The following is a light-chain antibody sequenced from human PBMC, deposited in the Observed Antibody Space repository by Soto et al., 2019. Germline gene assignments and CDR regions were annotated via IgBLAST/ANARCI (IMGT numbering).Light chain of an antibody. CDR1: SSDVGSYDL. J-gene: IGLJ2*01. CDR3: CSYATPRL. V-gene: IGLV2-23*02. CDR2: EVS. Sequence: QSVLTQPASVSGSPGQSITISCTGTSSDVGSYDLVSWYQQHPDKAPKLLLFEVSKRPSGLYSRFSGSKSGNTASLTISGLQPEDEADYYCCSYATPRLFGGGTKLTVL.